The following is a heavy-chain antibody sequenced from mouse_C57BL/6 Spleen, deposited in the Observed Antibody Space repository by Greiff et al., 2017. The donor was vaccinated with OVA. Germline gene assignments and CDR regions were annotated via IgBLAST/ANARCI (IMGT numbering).Heavy chain of an antibody. V-gene: IGHV1-72*01. D-gene: IGHD4-1*01. CDR1: GYTFTNYW. CDR3: ARKGELGRNYFDY. Sequence: QVQLQQPGAELVKPGASVKLSCKASGYTFTNYWMHWVKQRPGQGLEWIGRIDPNSGGTTYNEKFKGKATLTVDTSSSTAYMQLSSLTSEDSAVYCCARKGELGRNYFDYWGQGTTLTVSS. J-gene: IGHJ2*01. CDR2: IDPNSGGT.